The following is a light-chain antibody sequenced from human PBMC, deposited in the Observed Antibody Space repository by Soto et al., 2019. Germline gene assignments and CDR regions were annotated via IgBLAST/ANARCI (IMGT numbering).Light chain of an antibody. CDR2: GAS. CDR3: QQYGSSQS. V-gene: IGKV3-20*01. CDR1: QSVSSSY. J-gene: IGKJ1*01. Sequence: EIVLTQSPGTLSLSPGERATRSCRASQSVSSSYLAWYQQKPGQAPRLLIYGASSRATGIPDRFSGSGSGTDFTLTISRLEPEDFAVYYCQQYGSSQSFGQGTQVEIK.